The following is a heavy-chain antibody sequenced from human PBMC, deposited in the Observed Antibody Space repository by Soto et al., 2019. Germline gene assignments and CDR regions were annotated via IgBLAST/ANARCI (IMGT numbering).Heavy chain of an antibody. J-gene: IGHJ5*02. CDR2: IYTSGST. Sequence: QVQLQESGPGLVKPSETLSLTCTVSGGSISSYYWSWIRQPAGKGLEWIGRIYTSGSTNYNPSLKSRVSMSVDTSKNQLSLKLSFVTAADTAVYYCAIDWHSHWSYDILTGYYTHWFDPCGQGTLVTVSS. CDR1: GGSISSYY. V-gene: IGHV4-4*07. D-gene: IGHD3-9*01. CDR3: AIDWHSHWSYDILTGYYTHWFDP.